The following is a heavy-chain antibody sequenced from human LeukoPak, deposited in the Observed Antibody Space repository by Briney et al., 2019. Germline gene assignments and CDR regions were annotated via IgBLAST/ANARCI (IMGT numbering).Heavy chain of an antibody. V-gene: IGHV4-59*01. CDR3: ARDRGSQPFIDY. J-gene: IGHJ4*02. CDR2: VFHTGST. Sequence: SETLSLTCAVYGGSFNGYYWNWIRQPPGKGLEWIGYVFHTGSTNYNPSLKSRVTISVDTSKNQFSLKLSSVTAADTAVYYCARDRGSQPFIDYWGQGTLVTVSS. D-gene: IGHD1-26*01. CDR1: GGSFNGYY.